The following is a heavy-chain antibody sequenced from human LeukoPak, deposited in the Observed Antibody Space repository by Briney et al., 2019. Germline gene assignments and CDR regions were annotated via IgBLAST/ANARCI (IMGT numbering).Heavy chain of an antibody. CDR1: GFTVSSNY. V-gene: IGHV3-66*01. D-gene: IGHD3-9*01. CDR2: IYSGGST. CDR3: ARGPRYYDILTGYYIPEYYFDY. Sequence: GGSLRLSCAASGFTVSSNYMSWVRQAPGKGLEWVSVIYSGGSTYYADSVKGGFTISRDNSKNTLYLQMNSLRAEDTAVYYCARGPRYYDILTGYYIPEYYFDYWGQGTLVTVSS. J-gene: IGHJ4*02.